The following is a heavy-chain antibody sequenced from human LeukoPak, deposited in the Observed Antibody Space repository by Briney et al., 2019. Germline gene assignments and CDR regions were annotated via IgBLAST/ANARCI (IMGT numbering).Heavy chain of an antibody. CDR2: KNPNSGNS. CDR3: AREGLDY. J-gene: IGHJ4*02. Sequence: ASVQVSCKASGYTFTNYDINWVRQATGQGLEWMGYKNPNSGNSAYAQNFQGRVTITTDPSITTAYMELSGLRSEDTALYYCAREGLDYWGQGTLVTVSS. V-gene: IGHV1-8*01. CDR1: GYTFTNYD.